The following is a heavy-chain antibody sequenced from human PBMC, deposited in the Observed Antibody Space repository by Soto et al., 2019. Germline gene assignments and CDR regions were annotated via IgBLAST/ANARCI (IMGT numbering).Heavy chain of an antibody. D-gene: IGHD3-22*01. CDR3: ARDSLYYYDSSGYYAGMDV. J-gene: IGHJ6*02. CDR2: ISSSSSTI. CDR1: GFTFSSYS. V-gene: IGHV3-48*02. Sequence: PGESLKISCAASGFTFSSYSMNWVRQAPGKGLEWVSYISSSSSTIYYADSVKGRFTISRDNAKNSLYLQMNSLRDEDTAVYYCARDSLYYYDSSGYYAGMDVWRQGTTVTVSS.